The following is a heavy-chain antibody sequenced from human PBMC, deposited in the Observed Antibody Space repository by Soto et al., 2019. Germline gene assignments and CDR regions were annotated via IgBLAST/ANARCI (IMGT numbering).Heavy chain of an antibody. CDR1: GFTLTSYS. D-gene: IGHD3-10*01. CDR3: VRERGLSSFYGMDV. J-gene: IGHJ6*02. Sequence: EVQLVESGGGLVKPGGSLRLSCAASGFTLTSYSMNWVRQAPGKGLEWVSSISSSRSHIYYADSVKGRFTISRDNARNSVYLQMKSLRAEDTAVYYCVRERGLSSFYGMDVWGQGTTVTVSS. CDR2: ISSSRSHI. V-gene: IGHV3-21*02.